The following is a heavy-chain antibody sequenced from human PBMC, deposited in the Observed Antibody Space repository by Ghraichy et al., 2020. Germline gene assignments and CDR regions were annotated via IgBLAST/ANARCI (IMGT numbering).Heavy chain of an antibody. V-gene: IGHV3-30*02. CDR1: GFTVRNSG. Sequence: LSLTCAASGFTVRNSGMHWVRQTPGKGLEWVAFIRHDEGNTFYADPLKGRFTISRDNSKNTLYLQMDSLRPEDTAMYHCARDNYHATFDVWGQGTMVTVSS. D-gene: IGHD4-11*01. CDR2: IRHDEGNT. CDR3: ARDNYHATFDV. J-gene: IGHJ3*01.